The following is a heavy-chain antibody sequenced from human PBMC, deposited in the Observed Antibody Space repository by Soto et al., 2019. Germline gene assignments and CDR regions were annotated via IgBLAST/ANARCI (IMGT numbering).Heavy chain of an antibody. D-gene: IGHD3-10*01. CDR2: IDPSDSYT. J-gene: IGHJ6*02. CDR1: GYSFTSYW. Sequence: GESLKISCKGSGYSFTSYWISWVRQMPGKGLEWMGRIDPSDSYTNYSPSFQGHVTISADKSISTAYLQWSSLKASDTAMYYCAGGHDYYGSGSYDGMDVRGQGTTVTVS. V-gene: IGHV5-10-1*01. CDR3: AGGHDYYGSGSYDGMDV.